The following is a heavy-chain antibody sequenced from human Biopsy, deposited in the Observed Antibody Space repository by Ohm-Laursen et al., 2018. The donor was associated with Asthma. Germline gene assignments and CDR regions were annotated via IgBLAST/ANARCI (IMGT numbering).Heavy chain of an antibody. D-gene: IGHD2-21*02. V-gene: IGHV4-30-4*01. CDR2: IFYSGST. J-gene: IGHJ6*02. Sequence: PSETLSLTCSVFGGSVYSYDHHWSWIRQPPGKGLEWIGFIFYSGSTFYNPCLRSRITISVDTSMRQFSMSLRSVTVADTAVYFCARAQSYGDIYYGLDVWGQGTTVTVSS. CDR3: ARAQSYGDIYYGLDV. CDR1: GGSVYSYDHH.